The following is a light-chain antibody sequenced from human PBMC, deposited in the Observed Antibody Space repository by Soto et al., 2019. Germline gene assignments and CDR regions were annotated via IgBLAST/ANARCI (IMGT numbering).Light chain of an antibody. Sequence: EIVLTQAPATLPLSPGERATLSGRASQSVSSYVAWYQQKPGQAPRLLIYDASNRVSGTPGRFSGSGSGTDFTLTISSLEPEDFAGYCCQQRSDWPTFGPGTKLDSK. CDR3: QQRSDWPT. CDR1: QSVSSY. CDR2: DAS. J-gene: IGKJ3*01. V-gene: IGKV3-11*01.